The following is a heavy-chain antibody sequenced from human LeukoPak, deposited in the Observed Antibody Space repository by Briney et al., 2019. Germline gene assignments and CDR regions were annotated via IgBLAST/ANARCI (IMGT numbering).Heavy chain of an antibody. D-gene: IGHD6-13*01. J-gene: IGHJ3*02. V-gene: IGHV4-59*08. CDR1: GGSISSYY. Sequence: PSETLSLTRTVSGGSISSYYWSWIRQPPGKGLEWIGYIYYSGSTNYNPSLKSRVSISIDTSKNQFSLRLSSVTAADSALYYCATHGTISSSQGVYAFDMWGQGTMVTVSS. CDR3: ATHGTISSSQGVYAFDM. CDR2: IYYSGST.